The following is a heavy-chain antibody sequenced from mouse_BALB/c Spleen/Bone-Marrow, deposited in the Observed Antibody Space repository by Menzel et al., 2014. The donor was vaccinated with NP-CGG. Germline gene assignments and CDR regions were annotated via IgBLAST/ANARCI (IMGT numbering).Heavy chain of an antibody. J-gene: IGHJ2*01. CDR2: ISSGGSYT. CDR1: GFTFSNYG. Sequence: EVKLMESGGDLVKPGGSLKLSCAASGFTFSNYGVSWVRQTPDKRLEWVATISSGGSYTYYPDSVKGRFTISRDNAKNTLYLQMSSLKSEDTAMYYCARPMINTYFDHWGQGTTLTVSS. V-gene: IGHV5-6*01. CDR3: ARPMINTYFDH. D-gene: IGHD2-4*01.